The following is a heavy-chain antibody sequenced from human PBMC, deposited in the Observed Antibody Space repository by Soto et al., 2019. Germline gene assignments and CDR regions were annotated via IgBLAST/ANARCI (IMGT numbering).Heavy chain of an antibody. V-gene: IGHV3-66*01. D-gene: IGHD3-9*01. CDR3: ARDLPEHFDWLPPY. Sequence: PGGSLRLSCAASGFTVSSNYMSWVRQAPGKGLEWVSVIYSGGSTYYADSVKGRFTISRDNSKNTLYLQMNSLRAEDTAVYYCARDLPEHFDWLPPYWGQGTLVTVSS. J-gene: IGHJ4*02. CDR1: GFTVSSNY. CDR2: IYSGGST.